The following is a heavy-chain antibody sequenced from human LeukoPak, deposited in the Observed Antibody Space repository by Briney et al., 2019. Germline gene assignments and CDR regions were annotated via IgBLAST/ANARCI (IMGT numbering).Heavy chain of an antibody. CDR2: INHSGST. Sequence: SETLSLTCAVYGGSFSGYYWSWIRQPPGKGLEWIGEINHSGSTNYNPSLKSRVTISVDTSKNQFSLKLSSVTAADTAVYYCARDGYSSSWYTAGNYYYYYYMDVWGKGTTVTVSS. CDR3: ARDGYSSSWYTAGNYYYYYYMDV. J-gene: IGHJ6*03. CDR1: GGSFSGYY. V-gene: IGHV4-34*01. D-gene: IGHD6-13*01.